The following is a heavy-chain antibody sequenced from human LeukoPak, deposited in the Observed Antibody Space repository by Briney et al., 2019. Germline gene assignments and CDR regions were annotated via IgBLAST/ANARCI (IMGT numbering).Heavy chain of an antibody. CDR1: GFTFSSYE. V-gene: IGHV3-48*03. J-gene: IGHJ4*02. D-gene: IGHD2-15*01. Sequence: GGSLRLSCAASGFTFSSYEMHWVRQAPGKGPEWASYIKNGGSIIYYADSVKGRFTISRDDAKSSLYLQMNTLRAEDTAIYYCARETQYCSGGTCYSGLDYWGQGTLVTVSS. CDR3: ARETQYCSGGTCYSGLDY. CDR2: IKNGGSII.